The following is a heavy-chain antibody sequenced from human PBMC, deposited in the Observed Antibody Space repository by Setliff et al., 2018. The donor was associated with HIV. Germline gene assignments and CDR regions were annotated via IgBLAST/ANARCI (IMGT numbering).Heavy chain of an antibody. J-gene: IGHJ4*02. V-gene: IGHV3-9*01. CDR2: ISWNSGSI. CDR3: AKISGTFRYIDC. CDR1: GFTFDDYA. Sequence: LRLSCAASGFTFDDYAMHWVRQAPGKGLEWVSGISWNSGSIGYADPVKGRFTISRDNAKNSLYLQMSSLRAEDTAMYYCAKISGTFRYIDCWGQGTLVTVSS. D-gene: IGHD1-20*01.